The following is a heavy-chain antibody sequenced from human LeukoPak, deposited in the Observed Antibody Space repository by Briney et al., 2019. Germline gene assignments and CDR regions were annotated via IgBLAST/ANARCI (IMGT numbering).Heavy chain of an antibody. D-gene: IGHD6-19*01. CDR3: ARDGGIYQWLVFLDY. CDR2: ISYDGSNK. CDR1: GFTFSSYA. J-gene: IGHJ4*02. V-gene: IGHV3-30-3*01. Sequence: PGGSLRLSCAASGFTFSSYAMHWVRQAPGKGLEWVVVISYDGSNKYYADSVKGRFTISRDNSKNTLYLQMNSLRAEDTAVYYCARDGGIYQWLVFLDYWGQGTLVTVSS.